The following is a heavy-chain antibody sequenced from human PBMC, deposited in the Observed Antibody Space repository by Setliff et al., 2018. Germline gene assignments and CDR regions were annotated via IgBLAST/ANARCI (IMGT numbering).Heavy chain of an antibody. CDR1: GYTFTSYG. CDR3: ASSHDSSGYYYSWYFDN. J-gene: IGHJ4*02. Sequence: ASVKVSCKASGYTFTSYGISWVRQAPGQGLEWMGGMNPNNGNTGYAQKFQGRVTMTRNTSISTAYLQISSLKPEDTAVYYCASSHDSSGYYYSWYFDNWGQGTLVTVSS. V-gene: IGHV1-8*02. D-gene: IGHD3-22*01. CDR2: MNPNNGNT.